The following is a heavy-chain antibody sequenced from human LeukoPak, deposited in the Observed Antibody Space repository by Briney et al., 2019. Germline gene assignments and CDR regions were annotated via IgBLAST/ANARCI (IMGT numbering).Heavy chain of an antibody. J-gene: IGHJ3*02. CDR1: GFTFSDYW. CDR2: IKPDGRDK. Sequence: GGSLRLSCAASGFTFSDYWMTWVRQAPGKGLEWVANIKPDGRDKYYVDSVEGRFTISRDNAKNSLYLQVNSLRAEDTAVYYCARGSRFGVVGRDAFDIWGQGTVVTVSS. CDR3: ARGSRFGVVGRDAFDI. V-gene: IGHV3-7*01. D-gene: IGHD3-3*01.